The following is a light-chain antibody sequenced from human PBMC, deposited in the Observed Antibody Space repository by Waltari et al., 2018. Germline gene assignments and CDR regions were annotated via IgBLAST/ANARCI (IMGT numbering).Light chain of an antibody. CDR3: QHDESLPVT. CDR1: QSISKY. CDR2: HAC. Sequence: EIVLTQSPGTLPLPSGERATLSCRTSQSISKYLAWYQQKPGQAPRLLIYHACSRATGIADRCSGSGSGTDFSITISRVEAEDFAVYYCQHDESLPVTFGQGTKVEIK. J-gene: IGKJ1*01. V-gene: IGKV3-20*01.